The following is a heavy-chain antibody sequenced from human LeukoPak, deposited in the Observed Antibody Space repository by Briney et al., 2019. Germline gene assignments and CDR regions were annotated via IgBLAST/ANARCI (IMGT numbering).Heavy chain of an antibody. CDR2: IYSDNT. V-gene: IGHV3-53*05. CDR1: GFTVSSNS. J-gene: IGHJ6*03. CDR3: AKDIRGTCSSTSCYYHYMDV. D-gene: IGHD2-2*01. Sequence: PGGSLRLSCTVSGFTVSSNSMSWVRQAPGKGLEWVSFIYSDNTHYSDSVKGRFTISRDNSKNTLYLQMNSLRAEDMALYYCAKDIRGTCSSTSCYYHYMDVWGKGTTVTVSS.